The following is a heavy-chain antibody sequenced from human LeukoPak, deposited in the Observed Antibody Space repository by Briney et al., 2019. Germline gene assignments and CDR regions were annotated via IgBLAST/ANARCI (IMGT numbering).Heavy chain of an antibody. CDR3: AKDRYDFWSGPFDY. V-gene: IGHV3-30*02. CDR1: GFTFSSYA. CDR2: IRYDGSNK. D-gene: IGHD3-3*01. J-gene: IGHJ4*02. Sequence: GGSLRLSCAASGFTFSSYAMHWVRQAPGKGLEWVAFIRYDGSNKYYADSVKGRFTISRDNSKNTLYLQMNGLRAEDTAVYYCAKDRYDFWSGPFDYWGQGTLVTVSS.